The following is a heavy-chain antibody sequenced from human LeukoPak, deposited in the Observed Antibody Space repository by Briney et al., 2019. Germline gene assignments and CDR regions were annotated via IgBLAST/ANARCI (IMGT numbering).Heavy chain of an antibody. CDR1: GGSTSSDY. D-gene: IGHD3-16*01. V-gene: IGHV4-59*12. J-gene: IGHJ2*01. Sequence: SETLSLTCTVCGGSTSSDYWSWIRQSPGQGLEWVGYVYNSGDTGKNPSLKSRVTILLDTSKNQCSLKLTSVSAADTAVYYCARLKFGAYFDLYGRGPRVTVTA. CDR2: VYNSGDT. CDR3: ARLKFGAYFDL.